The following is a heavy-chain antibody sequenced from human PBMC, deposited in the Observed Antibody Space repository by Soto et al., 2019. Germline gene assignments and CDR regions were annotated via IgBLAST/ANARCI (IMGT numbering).Heavy chain of an antibody. CDR1: GFTFSSYG. J-gene: IGHJ4*02. V-gene: IGHV3-30*03. Sequence: HVQLVESGGGVVQPGRSLRLSCAASGFTFSSYGMHWVRQAPGKGLEWVAVISYDGSNKYYADSVKGRFTISRDNSKNTLYLQMNSLRAEDTAVYYCARGSYSGNSGARFDYWGQGTLVTVSS. CDR3: ARGSYSGNSGARFDY. CDR2: ISYDGSNK. D-gene: IGHD1-26*01.